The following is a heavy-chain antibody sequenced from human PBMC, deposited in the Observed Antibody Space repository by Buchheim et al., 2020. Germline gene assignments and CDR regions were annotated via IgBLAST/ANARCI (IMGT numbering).Heavy chain of an antibody. CDR3: TRSDCSTTSCYDWFDP. Sequence: QVQLGQSGAEVKKPGGSVKVSCKASGYTFTSYDINWVRQATGQGLEWMGWMNPNSGNTGYAQKFQGRVTMTRNTSMSTANMELSSLRSEDTAVYYCTRSDCSTTSCYDWFDPWGQGTL. V-gene: IGHV1-8*01. D-gene: IGHD2-2*01. CDR1: GYTFTSYD. CDR2: MNPNSGNT. J-gene: IGHJ5*02.